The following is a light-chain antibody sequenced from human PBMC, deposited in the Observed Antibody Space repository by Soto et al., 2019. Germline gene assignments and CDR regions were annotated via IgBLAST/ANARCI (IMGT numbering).Light chain of an antibody. V-gene: IGKV1-5*01. CDR2: DAS. J-gene: IGKJ4*01. CDR3: QQYNSHDDIA. Sequence: DIPITQSPSTLSASVGDRVTITCRASQSITSWLAWYQQKPGNAPNLLIYDASSLQSGVPSRFSGSGSGTEFTLTISSLQPDDSATYYCQQYNSHDDIAFCRGTKVEIK. CDR1: QSITSW.